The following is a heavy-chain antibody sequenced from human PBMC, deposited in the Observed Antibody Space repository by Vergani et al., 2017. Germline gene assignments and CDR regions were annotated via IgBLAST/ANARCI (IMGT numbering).Heavy chain of an antibody. CDR2: ISYDGSNK. CDR1: GFTFSSYG. J-gene: IGHJ4*02. V-gene: IGHV3-30*03. Sequence: QVQLVESGGGVVQPGRSLRLSCAASGFTFSSYGMHWVRQAPGKGLEWVAVISYDGSNKYYADSVKGRFTISRDNSKNTLYLQMNSLRAEDTAVYYCAHWSFGSGSFFDYWGQGTLVAVSA. D-gene: IGHD3-10*01. CDR3: AHWSFGSGSFFDY.